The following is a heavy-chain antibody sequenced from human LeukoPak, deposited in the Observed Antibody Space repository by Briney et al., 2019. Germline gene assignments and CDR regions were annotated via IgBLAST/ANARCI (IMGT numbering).Heavy chain of an antibody. J-gene: IGHJ6*02. CDR1: GFTFSNAW. V-gene: IGHV3-30-3*01. CDR2: ISYDGSNK. CDR3: ARSADSGYYYYGMDV. Sequence: GGSLRLSCAASGFTFSNAWMSWVRQAPGKGLEWVAVISYDGSNKYYADSVKGRFTISRDNSKNTLYLQMNSLRAEDTAVYYCARSADSGYYYYGMDVWGQGTTVTVSS. D-gene: IGHD4-17*01.